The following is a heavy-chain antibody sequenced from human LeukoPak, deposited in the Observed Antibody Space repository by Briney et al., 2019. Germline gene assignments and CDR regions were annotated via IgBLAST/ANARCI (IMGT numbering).Heavy chain of an antibody. J-gene: IGHJ5*02. CDR3: ARGLILAAILFDP. V-gene: IGHV4-34*01. Sequence: SETLSLTCAVYGGSFSGYYWSWIRQPPGKGLEWIGEINHSGSTNYNPALKSRVTISVDTSKNQFSLKLSSVTAADTAVYYCARGLILAAILFDPWGQGTLVTVSS. CDR1: GGSFSGYY. CDR2: INHSGST. D-gene: IGHD2-15*01.